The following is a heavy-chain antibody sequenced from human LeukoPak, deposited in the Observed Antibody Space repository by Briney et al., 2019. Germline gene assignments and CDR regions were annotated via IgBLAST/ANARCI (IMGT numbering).Heavy chain of an antibody. D-gene: IGHD3-3*01. CDR2: ISNDGSRK. Sequence: GGSLRLSCAPSEFTFSRHDMHWVRQAPGKGLEWVAIISNDGSRKYYAHSVEGRFTISRDNSKNTLYLQMDSLRAEDSAVYYCARDRAWNYFDYWGQGTLVTVSS. V-gene: IGHV3-30*03. CDR3: ARDRAWNYFDY. J-gene: IGHJ4*02. CDR1: EFTFSRHD.